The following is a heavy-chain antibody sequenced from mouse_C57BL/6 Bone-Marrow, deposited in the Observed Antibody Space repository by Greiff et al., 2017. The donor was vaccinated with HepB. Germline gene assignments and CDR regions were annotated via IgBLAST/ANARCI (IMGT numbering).Heavy chain of an antibody. CDR1: GFTFSSYA. D-gene: IGHD1-1*02. Sequence: EVQLVESGGGLVKPGGSLKLSCAASGFTFSSYAMSWVRQTPEKRLEWVATISDGGSYTYYPDNVKGRFTISRDNAKNNLYLQMSHLKSEDTAMYYCAREYYDSDDWGQGTTLTVSS. CDR2: ISDGGSYT. V-gene: IGHV5-4*01. CDR3: AREYYDSDD. J-gene: IGHJ2*01.